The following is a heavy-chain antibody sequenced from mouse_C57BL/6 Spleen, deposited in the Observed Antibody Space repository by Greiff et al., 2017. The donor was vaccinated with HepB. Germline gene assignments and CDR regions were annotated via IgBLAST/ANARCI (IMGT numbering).Heavy chain of an antibody. D-gene: IGHD1-1*01. J-gene: IGHJ4*01. V-gene: IGHV1-18*01. Sequence: VQLKESGPELVKPGASVKIPCKASGYTFPDYNMDWVKQSHGKSLEWIGDINPNNGGTIYNQKFKGKATLTVDKSSSTAYMELRSLTSEDTAVYYCARATVVATDAMDYWGQGTSVTVSS. CDR2: INPNNGGT. CDR1: GYTFPDYN. CDR3: ARATVVATDAMDY.